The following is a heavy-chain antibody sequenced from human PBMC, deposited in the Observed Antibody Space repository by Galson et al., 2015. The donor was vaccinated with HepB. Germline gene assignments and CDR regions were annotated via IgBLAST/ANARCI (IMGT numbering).Heavy chain of an antibody. CDR2: ISYDGSNK. CDR3: AKDRLASRPAAILYFDL. Sequence: SLRLSCAASGFTFSSYGMHWVRQAPGKGLEWVAVISYDGSNKYYADSVKGRFTISRDNSKNTLYLQMNSLRAEDTAVYYCAKDRLASRPAAILYFDLWGRGTLVTVSS. D-gene: IGHD2-2*01. J-gene: IGHJ2*01. CDR1: GFTFSSYG. V-gene: IGHV3-30*18.